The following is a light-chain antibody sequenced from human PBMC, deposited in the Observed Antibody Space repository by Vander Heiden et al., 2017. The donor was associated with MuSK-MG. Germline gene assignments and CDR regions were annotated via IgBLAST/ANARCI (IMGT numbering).Light chain of an antibody. Sequence: EMVMAQSPATLSVSPGERATLSCRASQSISSNLAWYKQKPGQAPRLLIYGASTMATGIKARFSGSGDGTEFTLTIISRQSEDFAVYYCQQEYDGHPLFTFGHGTKVDIK. J-gene: IGKJ3*01. V-gene: IGKV3-15*01. CDR3: QQEYDGHPLFT. CDR1: QSISSN. CDR2: GAS.